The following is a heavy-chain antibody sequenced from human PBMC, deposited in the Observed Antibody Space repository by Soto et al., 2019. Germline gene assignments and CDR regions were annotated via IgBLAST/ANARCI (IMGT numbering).Heavy chain of an antibody. V-gene: IGHV4-4*07. CDR2: IYATGTT. CDR3: VRDGTKTLRDWFDP. J-gene: IGHJ5*02. D-gene: IGHD1-1*01. Sequence: TSETLSLTCTVSGASISGFYWSWIRKSAGKGLEWIGRIYATGTTDYNPSLRSRVMMSVDTSKKQFSLKLRSVTAADTAVYYCVRDGTKTLRDWFDPWGQGISVTVSS. CDR1: GASISGFY.